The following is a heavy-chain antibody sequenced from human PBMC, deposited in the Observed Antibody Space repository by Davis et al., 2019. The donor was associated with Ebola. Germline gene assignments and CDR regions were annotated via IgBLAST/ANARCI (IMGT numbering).Heavy chain of an antibody. J-gene: IGHJ3*02. V-gene: IGHV5-51*01. CDR2: ISPGNSDT. D-gene: IGHD2-2*01. Sequence: PGGSLRLSCKVSGYIFSSHWIAWVRQKAGEGLEWMGAISPGNSDTRYSPSFQGQVAISVDRSVTTAYLQWSSLEASDTALYYCARGGNAGQRTFDSWGQGTMVTVSS. CDR1: GYIFSSHW. CDR3: ARGGNAGQRTFDS.